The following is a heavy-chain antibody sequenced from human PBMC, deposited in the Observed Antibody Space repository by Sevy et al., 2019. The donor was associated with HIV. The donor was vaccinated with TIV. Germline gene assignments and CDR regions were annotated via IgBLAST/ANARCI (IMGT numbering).Heavy chain of an antibody. V-gene: IGHV3-66*01. CDR2: IYSDGRT. Sequence: GGSLRLSCAASGLSVSDNYMNWVRQAPGKGLELVSVIYSDGRTYYPDSVKGRFSISSDNSKNTLYLHMKSLRPEDTAVYYCASDRYYDASGYYYYYYGMDVWGQGTTVTVSS. CDR1: GLSVSDNY. CDR3: ASDRYYDASGYYYYYYGMDV. J-gene: IGHJ6*02. D-gene: IGHD3-22*01.